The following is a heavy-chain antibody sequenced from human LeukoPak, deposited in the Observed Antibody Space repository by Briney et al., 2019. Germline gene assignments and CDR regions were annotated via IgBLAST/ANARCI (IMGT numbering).Heavy chain of an antibody. D-gene: IGHD2-8*01. V-gene: IGHV4-34*01. J-gene: IGHJ4*02. CDR3: ARGRMDRGVEDY. Sequence: PSETLSLTCAVYGGSFSGYYWSWIRQPPGKGLEWIGEINHSGSTNYNPSLKSRVTISVDTSKNQFSLKLSSVTAADTAVYYCARGRMDRGVEDYWGQGTLVTVSS. CDR2: INHSGST. CDR1: GGSFSGYY.